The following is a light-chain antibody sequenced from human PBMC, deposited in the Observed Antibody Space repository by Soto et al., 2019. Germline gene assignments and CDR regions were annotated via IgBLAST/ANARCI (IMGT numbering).Light chain of an antibody. CDR1: SSDVGGYNY. J-gene: IGLJ1*01. CDR3: SSYTSSSTLV. Sequence: QSALTQPASVSGSPGQSITISCTGTSSDVGGYNYVSWYQQHPGKAPKLMIYAVSNRPSGVSNRFSGSKSGNTASLTISGLQAEDEADYCSSYTSSSTLVFGTGTKLTVL. CDR2: AVS. V-gene: IGLV2-14*01.